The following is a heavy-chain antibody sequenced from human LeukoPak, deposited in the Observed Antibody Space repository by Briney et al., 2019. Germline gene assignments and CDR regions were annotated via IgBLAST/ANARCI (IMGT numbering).Heavy chain of an antibody. J-gene: IGHJ6*02. V-gene: IGHV3-30*18. D-gene: IGHD4-17*01. CDR3: AKAHLSDYGDYVRFHYNGMDV. CDR1: GFTFSRNG. CDR2: ISHDGSNK. Sequence: GGSLRLSCAACGFTFSRNGMHWVRQAPGKGVEWVAVISHDGSNKYHADSVKGGFTISRDNSKKTVYLQMSRVRAEDTAVYYCAKAHLSDYGDYVRFHYNGMDVWGQGTTVSVSS.